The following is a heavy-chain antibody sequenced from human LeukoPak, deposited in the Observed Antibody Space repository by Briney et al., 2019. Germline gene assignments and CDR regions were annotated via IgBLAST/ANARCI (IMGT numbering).Heavy chain of an antibody. Sequence: PSETLSLTCSVSGGSINKYYWSWVRQPAGKGLEWIGYIHYSGTTNYNPSLKSRVTISVDTSKSQLSLNLISVTAADAAVYYCAGGGQWLSFDQWGQGTLVTVSS. J-gene: IGHJ4*02. D-gene: IGHD6-19*01. CDR2: IHYSGTT. V-gene: IGHV4-59*01. CDR1: GGSINKYY. CDR3: AGGGQWLSFDQ.